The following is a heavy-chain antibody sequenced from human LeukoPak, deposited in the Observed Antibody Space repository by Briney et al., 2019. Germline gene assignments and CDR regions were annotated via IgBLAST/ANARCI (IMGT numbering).Heavy chain of an antibody. V-gene: IGHV3-7*01. CDR1: GFSFGTYW. J-gene: IGHJ4*02. Sequence: PGGSLRLSRAASGFSFGTYWMRWARQTPGKGLEWVANIKGDGSEINYVDSVKGRFTISRDNAKNSLSLQMNSLTADDTGVYYCAREGLPYSGDHWGQGTLVTVSS. D-gene: IGHD4-11*01. CDR2: IKGDGSEI. CDR3: AREGLPYSGDH.